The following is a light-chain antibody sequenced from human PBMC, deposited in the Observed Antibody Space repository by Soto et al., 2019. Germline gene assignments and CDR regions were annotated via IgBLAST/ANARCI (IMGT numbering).Light chain of an antibody. CDR2: LAS. J-gene: IGKJ5*01. CDR1: QTISNY. Sequence: DIQMTQSPSSLSAFVGDRVTITCRASQTISNYLNWYQQRPGKAPKLLIYLASSLQSGVPSRFGGSGSGTDFTLTISSLQPEDSATYYCQQSSGPPITFGQGTRLEIK. CDR3: QQSSGPPIT. V-gene: IGKV1-39*01.